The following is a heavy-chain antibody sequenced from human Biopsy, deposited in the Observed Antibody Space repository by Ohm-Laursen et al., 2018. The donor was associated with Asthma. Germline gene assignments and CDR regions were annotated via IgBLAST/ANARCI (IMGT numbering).Heavy chain of an antibody. J-gene: IGHJ4*02. D-gene: IGHD1-26*01. CDR2: ISFDGSNK. CDR3: AKDVFPGWELRRGPDY. Sequence: SLRLSCAASGFTFRNYGMHWVRQAPGKGLDWVAVISFDGSNKNYTNSVKGRFTISRDNSRNTLHLQMNSLRAEDTAVYYCAKDVFPGWELRRGPDYWGQGTLVTVSS. V-gene: IGHV3-30*18. CDR1: GFTFRNYG.